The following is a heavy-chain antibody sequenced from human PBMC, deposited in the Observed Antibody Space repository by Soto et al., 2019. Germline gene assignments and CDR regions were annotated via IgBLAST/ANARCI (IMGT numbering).Heavy chain of an antibody. D-gene: IGHD6-19*01. CDR1: GYTFTSYG. CDR3: AKERSSGWSFDY. V-gene: IGHV1-18*01. Sequence: VKVSCKASGYTFTSYGISWVRQAPGQGLEWMGWISAYNGNTNYAQKLQGRVTMTTDTSTSTAYMELRSLRSDDTAVFYCAKERSSGWSFDYWGQGTLVTVSS. CDR2: ISAYNGNT. J-gene: IGHJ4*02.